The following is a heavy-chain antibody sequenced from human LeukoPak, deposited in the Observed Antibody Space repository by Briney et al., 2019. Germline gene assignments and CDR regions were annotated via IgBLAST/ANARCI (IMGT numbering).Heavy chain of an antibody. V-gene: IGHV4-59*12. CDR2: IYYSGST. Sequence: SETLSLTCTVSGGSISSYYWSWIRQPPGKGLEWIGSIYYSGSTYYNPSLKSRVTISVDTSKNQFSLKLSSVTAADTAVYYCARDSGAGDYYDSSGYSHVWGQGTLVTVSS. D-gene: IGHD3-22*01. CDR1: GGSISSYY. CDR3: ARDSGAGDYYDSSGYSHV. J-gene: IGHJ4*02.